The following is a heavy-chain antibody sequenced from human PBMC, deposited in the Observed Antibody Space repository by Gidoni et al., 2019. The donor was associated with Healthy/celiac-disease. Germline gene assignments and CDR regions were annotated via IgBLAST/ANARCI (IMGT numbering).Heavy chain of an antibody. CDR2: IYYSGST. V-gene: IGHV4-31*03. CDR3: ASSNPYDYIWGSYRPNYHYGMDV. Sequence: QVQLQESGPGLVKPSQTLSLTCTVSGGSISSGGYYWRWIRQHPGKGLEWIGYIYYSGSTYYNPSLKSRVTISVDTSKNQFSLKLSSVTAADTAVYYCASSNPYDYIWGSYRPNYHYGMDVWGQGTTVTVSS. J-gene: IGHJ6*02. D-gene: IGHD3-16*02. CDR1: GGSISSGGYY.